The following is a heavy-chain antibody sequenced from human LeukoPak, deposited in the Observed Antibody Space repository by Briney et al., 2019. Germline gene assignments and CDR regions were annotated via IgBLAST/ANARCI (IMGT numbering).Heavy chain of an antibody. CDR3: ARAAFYGYIDY. V-gene: IGHV1-2*02. J-gene: IGHJ4*02. CDR2: INPNSGGT. D-gene: IGHD2/OR15-2a*01. Sequence: ASVKVSCKASGYTFTGYYMHWVRQAPGQGLEWMGWINPNSGGTNHAQKFQGRVTMTRDTSISTSYMELSRLRSDDPAVYYCARAAFYGYIDYWGQGTLVTVSS. CDR1: GYTFTGYY.